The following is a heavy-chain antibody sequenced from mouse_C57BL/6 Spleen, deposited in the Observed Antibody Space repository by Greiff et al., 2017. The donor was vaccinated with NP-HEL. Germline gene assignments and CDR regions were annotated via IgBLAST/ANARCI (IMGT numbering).Heavy chain of an antibody. Sequence: EVQLVESGGGLVKPGGSLKLSCAASGFTFSDYGMHWVRQAPEKGLEWVAYISSGSSTIYYADTVKGRFTISRDNAKNTLFLQMTSLRSEDTAMYYCARPGGSSFYYYAMDYWGQGTSVTVSS. D-gene: IGHD1-1*01. CDR2: ISSGSSTI. CDR3: ARPGGSSFYYYAMDY. CDR1: GFTFSDYG. J-gene: IGHJ4*01. V-gene: IGHV5-17*01.